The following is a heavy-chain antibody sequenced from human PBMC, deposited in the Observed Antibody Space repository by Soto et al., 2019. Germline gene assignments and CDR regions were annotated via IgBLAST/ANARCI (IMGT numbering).Heavy chain of an antibody. Sequence: GGSLRLSCAASGFIFKMYWMHWVRQSPGKGLVWISRIYNDGSYSDYADSVRGRFTISRDNVNDTLYLQMNNLRAEDSGLYYCTRGPRPISTGTGAYWGQGTQVTVSS. J-gene: IGHJ4*02. CDR2: IYNDGSYS. D-gene: IGHD3-10*01. V-gene: IGHV3-74*01. CDR3: TRGPRPISTGTGAY. CDR1: GFIFKMYW.